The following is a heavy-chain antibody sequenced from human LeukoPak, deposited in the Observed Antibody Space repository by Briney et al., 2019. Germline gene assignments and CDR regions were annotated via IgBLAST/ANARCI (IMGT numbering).Heavy chain of an antibody. V-gene: IGHV3-21*01. CDR1: GFTFSSYN. D-gene: IGHD6-6*01. CDR2: ISSTGSSK. Sequence: GGSLRLSCAASGFTFSSYNMNWVRQAPGKGLEWVSSISSTGSSKYYADSVKGRFTISRDNAKNSLYLQMNSLRAEDTAVYYCAREESSSSGYYFDYWGQGALVTVSS. CDR3: AREESSSSGYYFDY. J-gene: IGHJ4*02.